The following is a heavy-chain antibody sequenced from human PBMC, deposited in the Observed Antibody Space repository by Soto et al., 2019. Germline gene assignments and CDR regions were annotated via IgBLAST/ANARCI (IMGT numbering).Heavy chain of an antibody. V-gene: IGHV3-30-3*01. CDR2: ISYDGSNK. CDR3: ARDNKSVRFLECLPYYYYGMDV. CDR1: GFTFSSYA. D-gene: IGHD3-3*01. Sequence: QVQLVESGGGVVQPGRSLRLSCAASGFTFSSYAMHWVRQAPGKGLEWVAVISYDGSNKYYADSVKGRFTISRDNSNNTLYLQMNSLRAEDTAVYYCARDNKSVRFLECLPYYYYGMDVWGQGTTVTVSS. J-gene: IGHJ6*02.